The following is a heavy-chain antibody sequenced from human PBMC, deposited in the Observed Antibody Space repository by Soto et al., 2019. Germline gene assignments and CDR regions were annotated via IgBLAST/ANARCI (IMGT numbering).Heavy chain of an antibody. Sequence: QVQLVQSGGEVKKPGASVTVSCMASGYTFINHHITWVRQAPGQGLEWMAWINTYNGMTDYAQRFQGRVTMTRDISTSTAYMELRNLGSDDTAVYFCAKSPRGEMATDWGQGTLVTVSS. CDR2: INTYNGMT. J-gene: IGHJ4*02. CDR3: AKSPRGEMATD. CDR1: GYTFINHH. V-gene: IGHV1-18*01. D-gene: IGHD5-12*01.